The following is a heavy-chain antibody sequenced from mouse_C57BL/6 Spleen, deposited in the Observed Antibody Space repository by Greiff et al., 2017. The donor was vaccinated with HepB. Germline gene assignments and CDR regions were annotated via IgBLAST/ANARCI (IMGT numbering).Heavy chain of an antibody. CDR1: GFTFSSYG. CDR2: ISSGGSYT. V-gene: IGHV5-6*01. D-gene: IGHD2-1*01. CDR3: AKTGGNYGSAMDY. J-gene: IGHJ4*01. Sequence: EVKVVESGGDLVKPGGSLKLSCAASGFTFSSYGMSWVRQTPNKRLEWVATISSGGSYTYYPDSVKGRFTISRDNTKNTLYLQMSSLKSEDTAMYYCAKTGGNYGSAMDYWGQGTSVTVSS.